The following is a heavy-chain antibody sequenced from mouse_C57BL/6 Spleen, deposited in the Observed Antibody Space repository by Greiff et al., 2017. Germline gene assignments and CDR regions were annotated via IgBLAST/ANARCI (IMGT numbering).Heavy chain of an antibody. D-gene: IGHD3-2*02. CDR3: ATTWQLRPHWYFDV. Sequence: QVQLQQSGAELMKPGASVKLSCKATGYTFTGYWIEWVKQRPGHGLEWIGEILPGSGSTNYNEKFKGKATFTADPSSNTAYMQLSSLTTEDSAVYYYATTWQLRPHWYFDVWGTGTTVTVSS. CDR2: ILPGSGST. V-gene: IGHV1-9*01. CDR1: GYTFTGYW. J-gene: IGHJ1*03.